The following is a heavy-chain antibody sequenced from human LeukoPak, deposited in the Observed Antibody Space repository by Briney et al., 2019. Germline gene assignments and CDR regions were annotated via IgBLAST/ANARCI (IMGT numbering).Heavy chain of an antibody. Sequence: GGSLRLSCAASGFTFSSYNMNWVRQAPGKGLEWVSSISSSTNYIYYADSVKGRFTISRDNGKNSLFLQMNSLGAEDTAVYYCARDLGQGTGVPCYYYGMDVWGQGTTVTVSS. D-gene: IGHD3/OR15-3a*01. V-gene: IGHV3-21*01. J-gene: IGHJ6*02. CDR3: ARDLGQGTGVPCYYYGMDV. CDR2: ISSSTNYI. CDR1: GFTFSSYN.